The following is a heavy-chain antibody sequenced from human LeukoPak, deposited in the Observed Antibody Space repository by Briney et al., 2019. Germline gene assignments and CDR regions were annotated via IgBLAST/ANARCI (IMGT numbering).Heavy chain of an antibody. CDR1: GFTFSSYG. D-gene: IGHD3-10*01. CDR2: IQYDGSNK. Sequence: GGSLRLSCAASGFTFSSYGMHWVRQAPGKGLEWVAFIQYDGSNKYYADSVKGRFTISRDNSKNTLYLQMNSLRAEDTAVYYCWFGDMDVWGKGTTVTISS. V-gene: IGHV3-30*02. CDR3: WFGDMDV. J-gene: IGHJ6*03.